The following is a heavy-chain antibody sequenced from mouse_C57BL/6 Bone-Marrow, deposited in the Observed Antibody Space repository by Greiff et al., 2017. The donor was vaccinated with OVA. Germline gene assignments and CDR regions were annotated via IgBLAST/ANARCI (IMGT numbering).Heavy chain of an antibody. J-gene: IGHJ1*03. CDR2: ISYSGST. V-gene: IGHV3-1*01. CDR3: AREETPGNWYFDV. CDR1: GYSITSGYD. Sequence: EVQLQQSGPGMVKPSQSLSLTCTVTGYSITSGYDWHWIRHFPGNKLEWMGYISYSGSTNYNPSLKSRISITHDTSKNHFFLKLNSVTTEDTATYYGAREETPGNWYFDVWGTGTTVTVSS.